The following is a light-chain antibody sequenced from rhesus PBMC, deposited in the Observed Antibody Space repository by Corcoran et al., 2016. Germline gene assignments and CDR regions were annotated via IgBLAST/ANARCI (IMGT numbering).Light chain of an antibody. CDR2: AAS. V-gene: IGKV1-94*01. J-gene: IGKJ2*01. Sequence: DIQMTQSPSSLSASVGDRVTVTCRASQGINKELSWYQQKPGRAPPLLIYAASSLQPGVTSRFSGSGSGTDYTLTISSLQPEDVANYYCLQDYTTPYSFGQGTKVEIK. CDR1: QGINKE. CDR3: LQDYTTPYS.